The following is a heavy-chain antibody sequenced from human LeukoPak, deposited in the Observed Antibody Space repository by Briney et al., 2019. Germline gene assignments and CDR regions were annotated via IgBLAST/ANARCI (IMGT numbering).Heavy chain of an antibody. CDR3: ARGFTIQLQDNYYYYYGMDV. D-gene: IGHD5-18*01. J-gene: IGHJ6*02. CDR1: GGSFSAYY. Sequence: SETLSLTCAVYGGSFSAYYWSWIRQPPGKGLEWIGEINHSGSTNYNPSLKSRVTISVDTSKNQFSLKLSSVTAADTAVYYCARGFTIQLQDNYYYYYGMDVWGQGTTVTVSS. CDR2: INHSGST. V-gene: IGHV4-34*01.